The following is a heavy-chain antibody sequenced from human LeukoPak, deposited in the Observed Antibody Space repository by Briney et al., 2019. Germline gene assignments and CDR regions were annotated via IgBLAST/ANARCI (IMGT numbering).Heavy chain of an antibody. D-gene: IGHD3-16*02. CDR1: GYTFTGYY. Sequence: ASVKVSCKASGYTFTGYYMHWVRQAPGQGLEWTGRINPNSGGTNYAQKFQGRVTMTRDTSISTAYMELSRLRSDDTAVYYCARVEYDYVWGSYRYTFDYWGQGTLVTVSS. CDR2: INPNSGGT. V-gene: IGHV1-2*06. CDR3: ARVEYDYVWGSYRYTFDY. J-gene: IGHJ4*02.